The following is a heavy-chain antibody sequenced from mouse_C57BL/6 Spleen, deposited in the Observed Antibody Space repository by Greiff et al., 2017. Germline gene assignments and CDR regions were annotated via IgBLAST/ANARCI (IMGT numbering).Heavy chain of an antibody. V-gene: IGHV5-16*01. CDR1: GFTFSDYY. J-gene: IGHJ1*03. D-gene: IGHD2-3*01. Sequence: EVKLMESEGGLVQPGSSMKLSCTASGFTFSDYYMAWVRQVPEKGLEWVANINYDGSSTYYLDSLKSRFIISRDNAKNILYLQMSSLKSEDTATYYCAREVYDGYGYWYFEVWGTGTTVTVSS. CDR3: AREVYDGYGYWYFEV. CDR2: INYDGSST.